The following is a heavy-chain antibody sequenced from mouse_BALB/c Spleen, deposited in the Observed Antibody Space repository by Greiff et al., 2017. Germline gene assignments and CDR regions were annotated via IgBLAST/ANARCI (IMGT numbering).Heavy chain of an antibody. CDR1: GYTFTSYW. V-gene: IGHV1-87*01. CDR2: IYPGDGDT. J-gene: IGHJ3*01. D-gene: IGHD1-3*01. CDR3: ARKTRGFAY. Sequence: QVQLKQSGAELARPGASVKLSCKASGYTFTSYWMQWVKQRPGQGLEWIEAIYPGDGDTRYTQKFKGKATLTADKSSSTAYMQLSSLASEDSAVYYCARKTRGFAYWGQGTLVTGSA.